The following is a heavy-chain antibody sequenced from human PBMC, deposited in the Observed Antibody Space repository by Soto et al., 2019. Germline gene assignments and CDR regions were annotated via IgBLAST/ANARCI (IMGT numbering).Heavy chain of an antibody. D-gene: IGHD2-15*01. CDR3: ARAYAPVVTDAFDI. J-gene: IGHJ3*02. V-gene: IGHV3-30*04. CDR2: ISYDGSNK. Sequence: GGSLRLSCAASGFTFSSYAMHWVRQAPGKGLEWDAVISYDGSNKYYADSVKGRFTISRDNSKNPLYLQMNSLRAEDTAVYYCARAYAPVVTDAFDIWGQGTMVTVSS. CDR1: GFTFSSYA.